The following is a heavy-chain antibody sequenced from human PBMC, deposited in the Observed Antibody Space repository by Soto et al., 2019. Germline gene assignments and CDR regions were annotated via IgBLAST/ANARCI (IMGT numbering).Heavy chain of an antibody. Sequence: QLQLQESGSGLVKPSQTLSLTCAVSGGSISSGGYSWSWIRQPPGKGLEWIGYIYHSGSTYYNPSLKSRVNISVDKSENQFSLKLRFVAGADPAVYYCARVPDYWGQGTLVTVSS. J-gene: IGHJ4*02. CDR1: GGSISSGGYS. V-gene: IGHV4-30-2*01. CDR3: ARVPDY. CDR2: IYHSGST.